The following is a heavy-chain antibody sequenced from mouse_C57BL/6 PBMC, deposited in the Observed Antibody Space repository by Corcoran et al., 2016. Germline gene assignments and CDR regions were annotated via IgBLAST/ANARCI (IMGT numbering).Heavy chain of an antibody. CDR3: ARPYGNSWFAY. CDR1: GYTFTDYY. J-gene: IGHJ3*01. D-gene: IGHD2-1*01. Sequence: EFQLQQSGPELVKPGASVKISCKASGYTFTDYYMNWVKQSHGKSLEWIGDINPNNGGTSYNQKFKGKATLTVDKSSSTAYMELRSLTSEDSAVYYCARPYGNSWFAYWGQGTLVTVSA. V-gene: IGHV1-26*01. CDR2: INPNNGGT.